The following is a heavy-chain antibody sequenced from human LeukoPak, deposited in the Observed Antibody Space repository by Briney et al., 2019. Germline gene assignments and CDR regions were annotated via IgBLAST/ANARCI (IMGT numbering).Heavy chain of an antibody. CDR3: ARRGRGYCSSTSCPSWFDP. D-gene: IGHD2-2*01. Sequence: KDGESLKISCKGSGYSFSNYWIGWVRQMPGKGLEWMGIIYPGDSDTRYSPSFQGQVTISADKSISTAYLQWSSLKASDTAMYYCARRGRGYCSSTSCPSWFDPWGQGTLVTVSS. CDR1: GYSFSNYW. J-gene: IGHJ5*02. V-gene: IGHV5-51*01. CDR2: IYPGDSDT.